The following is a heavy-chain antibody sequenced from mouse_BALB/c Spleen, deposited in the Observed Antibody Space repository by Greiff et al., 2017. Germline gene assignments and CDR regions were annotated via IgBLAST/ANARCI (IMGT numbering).Heavy chain of an antibody. CDR3: ARNLYDYDDYAMDY. CDR2: IWSGGST. CDR1: GFSLTSYG. Sequence: VKLMESGPGLVQPSQSLSITCTVSGFSLTSYGVHWVRQSPGKGLEWLGVIWSGGSTDYNAAFISRLSISKDNSKSQVFFKMNSLQANDTAIYYCARNLYDYDDYAMDYWGQGTSVTVSS. D-gene: IGHD2-4*01. V-gene: IGHV2-2*02. J-gene: IGHJ4*01.